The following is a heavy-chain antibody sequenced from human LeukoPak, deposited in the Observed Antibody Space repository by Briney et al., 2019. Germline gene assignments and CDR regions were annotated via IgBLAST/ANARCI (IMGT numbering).Heavy chain of an antibody. J-gene: IGHJ4*02. CDR2: ISYDGSNE. CDR1: GFIFSSYA. V-gene: IGHV3-30-3*01. Sequence: GGSLRLSCEVSGFIFSSYAIHWVRQAPGKGLEWVATISYDGSNEYYADSVKGRFIISRDNTKNTLYLQMNSLRPEDTAVYYCARDGLIGTSLDYWGQGTLVTVSS. CDR3: ARDGLIGTSLDY. D-gene: IGHD1-7*01.